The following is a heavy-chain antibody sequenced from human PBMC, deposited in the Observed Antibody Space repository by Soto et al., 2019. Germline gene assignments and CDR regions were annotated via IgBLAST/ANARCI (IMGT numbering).Heavy chain of an antibody. CDR3: ARERVGDYRTYYYYYMDV. D-gene: IGHD4-17*01. CDR2: IYYSGST. V-gene: IGHV4-59*01. J-gene: IGHJ6*03. Sequence: SSETLSLTCTVSGGSISSYYWSWIRQPPGKGLEWIGYIYYSGSTNYNPSLKSRVTISVDTSKNQFSLKLSSVTAADTAVYYCARERVGDYRTYYYYYMDVWGKGTTVTVSS. CDR1: GGSISSYY.